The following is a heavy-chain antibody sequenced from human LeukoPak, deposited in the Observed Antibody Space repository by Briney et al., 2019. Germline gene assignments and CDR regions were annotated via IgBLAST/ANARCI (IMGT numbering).Heavy chain of an antibody. D-gene: IGHD1-26*01. V-gene: IGHV4-34*01. CDR1: GGSFSGYY. J-gene: IGHJ3*02. Sequence: SETLSLTCAVYGGSFSGYYWSWIRQPPGKGLEWIGEINHSGSTNYNPSLKSRVTISVDTSKNQFSLKLSSVTAADTAVYYCARDIPVIVGATDAFDIWGQGTMVTVSS. CDR3: ARDIPVIVGATDAFDI. CDR2: INHSGST.